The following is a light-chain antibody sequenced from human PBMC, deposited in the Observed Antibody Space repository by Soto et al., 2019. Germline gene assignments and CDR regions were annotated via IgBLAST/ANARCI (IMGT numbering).Light chain of an antibody. Sequence: QSVLTQPASVSGSAGQSITISCSGTMRDVGAYNLVSWYQQHPGTAPTLIIYEARNRPPSISSRFSGSSSGNTASLTISGLQPEDESDYYCSAYASRSTLVFGGGTKLTV. CDR3: SAYASRSTLV. CDR2: EAR. J-gene: IGLJ3*02. V-gene: IGLV2-14*01. CDR1: MRDVGAYNL.